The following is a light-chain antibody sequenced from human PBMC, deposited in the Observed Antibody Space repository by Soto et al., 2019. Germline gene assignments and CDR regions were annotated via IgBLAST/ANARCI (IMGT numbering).Light chain of an antibody. J-gene: IGKJ5*01. CDR3: QQYYSTLT. V-gene: IGKV4-1*01. CDR1: QSVLYSSNNRNY. CDR2: WAS. Sequence: DIVMTQSPDSLTVSLGERATINCESSQSVLYSSNNRNYLAWYQQKPGQPPKLLIYWASIRQSGVPDRFSGSGSGTDFTLTISNLQPEDVAVHYCQQYYSTLTFGQGTRLEIK.